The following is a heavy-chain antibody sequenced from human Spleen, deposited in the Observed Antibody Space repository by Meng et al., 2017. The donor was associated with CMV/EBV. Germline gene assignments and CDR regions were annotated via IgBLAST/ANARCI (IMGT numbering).Heavy chain of an antibody. J-gene: IGHJ4*02. D-gene: IGHD1-26*01. CDR2: LTNDGRTT. Sequence: LSCAASGFTFSGYWMHWVRQVPGKGMMWVSRLTNDGRTTYADSVKGRFTISRDDATSTLYLQMNSLRAEDTAVYYCARDGSYNFDYWGQGTLVTVSS. CDR3: ARDGSYNFDY. V-gene: IGHV3-74*03. CDR1: GFTFSGYW.